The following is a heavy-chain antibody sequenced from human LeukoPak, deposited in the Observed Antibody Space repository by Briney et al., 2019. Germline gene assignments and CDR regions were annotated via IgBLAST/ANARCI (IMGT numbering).Heavy chain of an antibody. Sequence: PGGSLRLSCAASGFTFSRYDMSWVRQAPGKGLEWVSCISTSGRNTYYADSVKGRFTISRDTSMNTLYLQRSSLRVEDTAIYYCAKGGWLDSWGQGTLVTVSS. V-gene: IGHV3-23*01. CDR2: ISTSGRNT. D-gene: IGHD6-19*01. J-gene: IGHJ4*02. CDR1: GFTFSRYD. CDR3: AKGGWLDS.